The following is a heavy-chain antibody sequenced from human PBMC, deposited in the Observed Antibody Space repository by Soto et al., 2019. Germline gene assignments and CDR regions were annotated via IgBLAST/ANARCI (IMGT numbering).Heavy chain of an antibody. V-gene: IGHV1-69*12. CDR3: ASRLKRPDIRNPYYRMDV. D-gene: IGHD6-25*01. Sequence: QVQLVQSGAEVKKPGSSVKVSCKASGGAFSDYAFSWVRQAPGQGLEWLGGIMPIFRAPDYAQKFQGRVTITADELTRTAHMQMNSLRSEDTAVYYSASRLKRPDIRNPYYRMDVWGQGTTVTVS. J-gene: IGHJ6*02. CDR1: GGAFSDYA. CDR2: IMPIFRAP.